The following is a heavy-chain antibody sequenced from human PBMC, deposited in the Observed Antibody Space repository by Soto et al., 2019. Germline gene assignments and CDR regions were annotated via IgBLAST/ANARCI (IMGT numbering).Heavy chain of an antibody. CDR2: IYYSGST. D-gene: IGHD5-18*01. V-gene: IGHV4-59*12. CDR1: GGSISSYY. Sequence: PSETLSLTCTVSGGSISSYYWTWIRQSPGKGLEWIGHIYYSGSTNYNPSLKSRVTISLDTSNYQFSLKLSSVTAADTAVYYCATDGGYSYGPDFDYWGQGTLVTVS. CDR3: ATDGGYSYGPDFDY. J-gene: IGHJ4*02.